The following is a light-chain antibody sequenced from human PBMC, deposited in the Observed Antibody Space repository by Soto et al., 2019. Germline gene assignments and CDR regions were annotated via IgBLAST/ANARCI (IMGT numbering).Light chain of an antibody. CDR3: QQANSFPPT. J-gene: IGKJ2*01. CDR2: AAS. V-gene: IGKV1D-12*01. Sequence: DIPMTQSPSSVSASVGDRVTITCRASQGISIWLAWYQQKPGKAPKVLISAASILQSGVPSRFSGSGSGTDFTLTITSLQPEDFATYYCQQANSFPPTFGQGTKLEIK. CDR1: QGISIW.